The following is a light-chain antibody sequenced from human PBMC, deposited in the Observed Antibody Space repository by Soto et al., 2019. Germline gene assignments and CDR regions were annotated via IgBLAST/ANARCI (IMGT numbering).Light chain of an antibody. CDR1: SSDVGAYDF. CDR3: SSYTTRSTLV. Sequence: QSALTQPASVSGSPGQAITISSTGTSSDVGAYDFVSWYQHYPGKAPKLVTFDVTHRHPGISDRFSGSKSANTASLTISGLQADDEAFYYCSSYTTRSTLVFGGGTKLTVL. J-gene: IGLJ2*01. CDR2: DVT. V-gene: IGLV2-14*01.